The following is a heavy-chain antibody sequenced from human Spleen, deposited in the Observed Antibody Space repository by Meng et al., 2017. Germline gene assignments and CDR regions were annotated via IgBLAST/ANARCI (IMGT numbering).Heavy chain of an antibody. Sequence: QITLKESGPTLVKPTQTLTLTCTFPGFSLSTSGVGVAWIRQPPGKALECLALVYWDDTKRYSPYLRGRLTVTKDTSKNLVFLTMTNMDPVDTATYYCAHDSVGARGFEYWGQGALVTVSS. D-gene: IGHD1-26*01. CDR1: GFSLSTSGVG. CDR2: VYWDDTK. J-gene: IGHJ4*02. CDR3: AHDSVGARGFEY. V-gene: IGHV2-5*02.